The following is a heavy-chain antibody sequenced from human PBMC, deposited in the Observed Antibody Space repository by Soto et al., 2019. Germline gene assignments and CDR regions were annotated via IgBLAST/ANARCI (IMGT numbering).Heavy chain of an antibody. CDR2: IYVTGAV. CDR3: ARIRIATNNYKWFVP. CDR1: GAALNSGNYY. V-gene: IGHV4-31*03. Sequence: SETLSLTCSVSGAALNSGNYYWSWIRQVPGKGLEWIGHIYVTGAVDYNPSLRDRITISQDTSERQFSLNLRLVTAADTAVYYCARIRIATNNYKWFVPWGQGTLVTV. D-gene: IGHD2-21*01. J-gene: IGHJ5*02.